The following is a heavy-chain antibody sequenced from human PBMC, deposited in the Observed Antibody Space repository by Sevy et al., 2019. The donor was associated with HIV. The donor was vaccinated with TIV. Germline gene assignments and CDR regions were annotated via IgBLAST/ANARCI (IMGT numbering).Heavy chain of an antibody. CDR2: LSFGCGEI. V-gene: IGHV3-23*01. J-gene: IGHJ4*02. CDR1: GFTFSKYS. CDR3: AREGCTKPHDY. D-gene: IGHD2-8*01. Sequence: GWSLRLSCAASGFTFSKYSMSWVRQPPGKGLEWVSTLSFGCGEINYADSVKGRFTISRDNSKSSVYLQMNNLRPEDTAVYYCAREGCTKPHDYWGQGTLVTASS.